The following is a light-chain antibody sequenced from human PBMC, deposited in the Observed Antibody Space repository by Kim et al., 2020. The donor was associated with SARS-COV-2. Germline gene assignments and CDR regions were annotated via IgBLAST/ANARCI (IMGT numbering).Light chain of an antibody. V-gene: IGKV2-40*01. Sequence: SAVSCRSSQRLLDSEYLNTYLVWFLQTPGQSPQLLIYMLSYRASGVPDRFSGSGSGTDFTLKISRVEAEDVGVYYCMQRLEFPWTFGQGTKVDIK. CDR2: MLS. CDR3: MQRLEFPWT. CDR1: QRLLDSEYLNTY. J-gene: IGKJ1*01.